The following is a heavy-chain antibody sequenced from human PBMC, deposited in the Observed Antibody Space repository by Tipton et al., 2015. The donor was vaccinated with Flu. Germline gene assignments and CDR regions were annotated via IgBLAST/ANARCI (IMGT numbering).Heavy chain of an antibody. V-gene: IGHV1-2*02. D-gene: IGHD6-13*01. Sequence: QVQLVQSGAEVKKPGASVKVSCKASGYTFTGYYMHWVRQAPRQGLEWMGWINPNSGGTNYAQKFQGRVTMTRDTSISTAYMELSRLRSDDTAVYYCARLRIAAAGLGLGRYYGMDVWGQGTTVTVSS. CDR3: ARLRIAAAGLGLGRYYGMDV. J-gene: IGHJ6*02. CDR2: INPNSGGT. CDR1: GYTFTGYY.